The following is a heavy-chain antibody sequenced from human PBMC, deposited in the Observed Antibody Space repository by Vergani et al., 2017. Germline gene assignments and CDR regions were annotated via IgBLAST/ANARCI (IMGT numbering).Heavy chain of an antibody. J-gene: IGHJ3*02. Sequence: DVHLAESGGGFFQPGGSLRLSCSASGFSFNSYWMHWVRQVPGKGLEWVSVIYSGGSTYYADSVKGRFTISRDNSKNTLYLQMNSLRAEDTAVYYCAREGWELLRAFDIWGQGTMVTVSS. V-gene: IGHV3-53*01. CDR2: IYSGGST. CDR3: AREGWELLRAFDI. D-gene: IGHD1-26*01. CDR1: GFSFNSYW.